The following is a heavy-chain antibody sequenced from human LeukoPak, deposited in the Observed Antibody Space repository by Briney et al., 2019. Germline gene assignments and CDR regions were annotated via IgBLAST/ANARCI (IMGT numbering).Heavy chain of an antibody. V-gene: IGHV4-59*01. CDR1: GGSISSYY. CDR3: ASEIYDSTDY. D-gene: IGHD3-22*01. Sequence: PSETLSLTCTVSGGSISSYYWSWIRQPPGKGLEWIGYIYYSGSTNYNPSLKSRVTISVDTSKNQFSLKLSSVTAADTAVYYCASEIYDSTDYWGQGTLVTVSS. J-gene: IGHJ4*02. CDR2: IYYSGST.